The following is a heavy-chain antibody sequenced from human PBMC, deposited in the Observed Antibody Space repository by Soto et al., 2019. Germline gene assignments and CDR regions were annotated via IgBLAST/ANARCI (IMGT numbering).Heavy chain of an antibody. CDR3: TIRDEVTSYYINH. J-gene: IGHJ4*02. CDR1: GVSISSYY. CDR2: IFYTENT. Sequence: SETLSLTCTVSGVSISSYYWSWIRQPPGKGLEWIGSIFYTENTDYNPSLKSRVTISIDTSKKQFSLNLNSVTAADTAVYFCTIRDEVTSYYINHWGRGTLVTVSS. D-gene: IGHD2-21*02. V-gene: IGHV4-59*08.